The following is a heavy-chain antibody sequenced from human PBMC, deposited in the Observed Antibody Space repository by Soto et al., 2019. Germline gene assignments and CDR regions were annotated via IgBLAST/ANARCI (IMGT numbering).Heavy chain of an antibody. J-gene: IGHJ5*02. Sequence: SETLALTCAVSGGSIGSGGHYWRWIRQHPGKGLEWIGYIYYSGSTYYHPSLKSRVTISVDTSKNQFSLKLSSVTAADTAVYYCARDSSGYYHGWFDPWGQGTLVTVS. CDR2: IYYSGST. D-gene: IGHD3-22*01. V-gene: IGHV4-31*11. CDR3: ARDSSGYYHGWFDP. CDR1: GGSIGSGGHY.